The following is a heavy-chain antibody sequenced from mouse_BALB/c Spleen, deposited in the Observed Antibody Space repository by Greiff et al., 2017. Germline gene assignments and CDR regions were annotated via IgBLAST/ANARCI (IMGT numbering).Heavy chain of an antibody. J-gene: IGHJ3*01. Sequence: EVKVVESGGGLVQPGGSLKLSCEASGFTFSSYTMSWVRQTPEKRLEWVAYISNGGGSTYYPDTVKGRFTISRDNAKNTLYLQMSSLKSEDTAMYYCARLRLTGPFAYWGQGTLVTVSA. CDR1: GFTFSSYT. D-gene: IGHD4-1*01. CDR3: ARLRLTGPFAY. CDR2: ISNGGGST. V-gene: IGHV5-12-2*01.